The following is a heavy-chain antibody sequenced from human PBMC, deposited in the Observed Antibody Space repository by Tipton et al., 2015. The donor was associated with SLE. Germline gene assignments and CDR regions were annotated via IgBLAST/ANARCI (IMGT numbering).Heavy chain of an antibody. CDR1: GGSISNYY. D-gene: IGHD3-3*01. J-gene: IGHJ4*02. CDR3: ARPYYDFWSASVRGYFDY. Sequence: LRLSCTVSGGSISNYYWTWIRQPPGKGLEWIGYIYYSGGTNYNPSLKSRVTISVDTSKNQFSLKLNSVTAADTAVYYCARPYYDFWSASVRGYFDYWGQGTLVTVSS. V-gene: IGHV4-59*01. CDR2: IYYSGGT.